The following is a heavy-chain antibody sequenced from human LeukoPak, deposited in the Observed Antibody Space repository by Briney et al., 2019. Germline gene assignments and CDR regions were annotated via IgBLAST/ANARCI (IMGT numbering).Heavy chain of an antibody. J-gene: IGHJ4*02. CDR2: INPNSGRT. CDR3: ARKATSWLQSSVLGY. CDR1: GYTFTGYY. D-gene: IGHD5-24*01. Sequence: ASVTVSCKASGYTFTGYYMHWVRQAPGQGLEWMGWINPNSGRTNYAQKFQGRVTMTRDTSISTAYMELSRLRSDDTAVYYCARKATSWLQSSVLGYWGQGTLVTVSS. V-gene: IGHV1-2*02.